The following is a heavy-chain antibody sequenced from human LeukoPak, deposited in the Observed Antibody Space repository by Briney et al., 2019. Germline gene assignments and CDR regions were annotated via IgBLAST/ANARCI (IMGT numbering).Heavy chain of an antibody. CDR2: IRFTGSYI. V-gene: IGHV3-21*01. CDR3: ARAGPRRDGYSSDY. CDR1: GFTFSSYS. D-gene: IGHD5-24*01. Sequence: GGSLSLSCAASGFTFSSYSMNWVRQAPGRGLEWVSSIRFTGSYIYYADSVKGRFTISRDDAKNLLSLQMISLRVEDTAVYYCARAGPRRDGYSSDYWGQGTLVTVSS. J-gene: IGHJ4*02.